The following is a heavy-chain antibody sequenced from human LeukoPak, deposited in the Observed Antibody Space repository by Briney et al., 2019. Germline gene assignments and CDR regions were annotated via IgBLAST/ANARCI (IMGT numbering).Heavy chain of an antibody. CDR2: ISSNGGST. V-gene: IGHV3-64*01. J-gene: IGHJ4*02. CDR1: GSPLITNA. D-gene: IGHD3-22*01. CDR3: ASGVYDSSGYGFDY. Sequence: GGSLRPSCPAPGSPLITNAMNWVRQPQGKGLEWVSAISSNGGSTYYANSVKGRFTISRDNSKNTLYLQMGSLRAEDMAVYYCASGVYDSSGYGFDYWGQGTLVTVSS.